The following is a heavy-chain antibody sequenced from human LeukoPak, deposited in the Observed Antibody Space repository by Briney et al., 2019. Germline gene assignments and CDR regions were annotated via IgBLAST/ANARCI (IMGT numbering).Heavy chain of an antibody. CDR3: ARLVGYYYYYMDV. CDR2: IKQDGSEK. J-gene: IGHJ6*03. V-gene: IGHV3-7*01. Sequence: GGSLRLSCAASGFTFSSYWMSWVRQAPGKGLEWVANIKQDGSEKYYVDSVKGRFTISRDNAKNSLYLQMNSLRAEDTAVYYCARLVGYYYYYMDVWGKGTTVTVSS. D-gene: IGHD3-10*01. CDR1: GFTFSSYW.